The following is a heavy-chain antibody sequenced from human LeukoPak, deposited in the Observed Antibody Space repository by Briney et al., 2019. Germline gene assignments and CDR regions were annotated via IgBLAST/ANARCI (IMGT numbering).Heavy chain of an antibody. CDR1: GGSISSSSYY. J-gene: IGHJ4*02. Sequence: SETLSLTCTVSGGSISSSSYYWGWIRQPPRKGLEWIGSIYYSGSTYYNPSLKSRVTISVDTSKNQFSLKLSSVTAADTAVYYCARYASGSYFDYWGQGTLVTVSS. CDR3: ARYASGSYFDY. V-gene: IGHV4-39*01. D-gene: IGHD1-26*01. CDR2: IYYSGST.